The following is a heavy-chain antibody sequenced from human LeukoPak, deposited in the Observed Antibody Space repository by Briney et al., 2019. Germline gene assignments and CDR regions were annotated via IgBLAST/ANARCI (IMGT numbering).Heavy chain of an antibody. Sequence: ASVKVSCKASGYTFTSYAINWGRQATGQGLEWMGWMNPNSGNTGYAQKFQGRVTMTRNTSISTAYMELSSLRSEHTAVYYCATTGTNSHYYYMDVWGKGTTVTVSS. J-gene: IGHJ6*03. CDR3: ATTGTNSHYYYMDV. CDR2: MNPNSGNT. V-gene: IGHV1-8*01. CDR1: GYTFTSYA. D-gene: IGHD1-7*01.